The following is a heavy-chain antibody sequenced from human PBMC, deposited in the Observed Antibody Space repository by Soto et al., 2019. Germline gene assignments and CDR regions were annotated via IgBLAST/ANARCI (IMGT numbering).Heavy chain of an antibody. CDR3: ARESGSSGWYHFDY. Sequence: QVQLVQSGAEEKKPGASVKVSCKASGYTFTTYAIHWVRQAPGQSLEWMGWIHAGNGNTKYSQNFQCRATITRDTSASTAYMERSSLRSEDTAVYYCARESGSSGWYHFDYWGQGTLATVSS. CDR1: GYTFTTYA. D-gene: IGHD6-19*01. V-gene: IGHV1-3*05. J-gene: IGHJ4*02. CDR2: IHAGNGNT.